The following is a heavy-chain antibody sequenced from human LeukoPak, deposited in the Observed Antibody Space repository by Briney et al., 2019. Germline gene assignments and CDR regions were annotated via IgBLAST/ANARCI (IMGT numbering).Heavy chain of an antibody. CDR1: GFTVSSNY. J-gene: IGHJ3*02. D-gene: IGHD3-9*01. V-gene: IGHV3-74*01. CDR2: INSDGSST. Sequence: GGSLRLSCAASGFTVSSNYMSWVRQAPGKGLVWVLRINSDGSSTSYADSVKGRFTISRDNAKNTLYLQMNSLRAEDTAVYYCARGRVSITGYYNVNDAFDIWGQGTVVTVSS. CDR3: ARGRVSITGYYNVNDAFDI.